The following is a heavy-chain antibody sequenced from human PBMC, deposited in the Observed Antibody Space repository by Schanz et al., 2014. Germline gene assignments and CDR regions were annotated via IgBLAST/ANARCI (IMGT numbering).Heavy chain of an antibody. J-gene: IGHJ4*02. CDR2: INQDGSDK. Sequence: EVQLVESGGGLVKPGGSLRLSCAASGFTFSKAWMSWVRQAPGKGLEWVANINQDGSDKSYVDSVKGRFTISRDNAKNSLYLQMNSLRAEDTAVYYCARDKGGYYPFDYWGQGSLVTVSS. CDR1: GFTFSKAW. CDR3: ARDKGGYYPFDY. D-gene: IGHD3-22*01. V-gene: IGHV3-7*01.